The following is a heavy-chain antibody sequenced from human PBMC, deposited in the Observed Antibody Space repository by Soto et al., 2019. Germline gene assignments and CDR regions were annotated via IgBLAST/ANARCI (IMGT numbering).Heavy chain of an antibody. CDR2: IYASGST. V-gene: IGHV4-4*07. CDR1: GGSISSYY. J-gene: IGHJ4*02. CDR3: ARDRGYCETTACYLDY. D-gene: IGHD2-21*01. Sequence: SETLSLTCTVSGGSISSYYWNWIRQSAGKGLEWIGRIYASGSTNYSPSLKSRVAMSVDTSKDLFSLKLNSVTAADTAIYYCARDRGYCETTACYLDYWGQGILVTVSS.